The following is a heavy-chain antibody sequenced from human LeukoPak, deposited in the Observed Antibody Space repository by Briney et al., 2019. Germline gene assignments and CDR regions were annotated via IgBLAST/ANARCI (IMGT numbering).Heavy chain of an antibody. CDR3: ASRGFPGGGSYRSVPLDY. V-gene: IGHV1-69*13. D-gene: IGHD1-26*01. CDR1: GGTFSSYA. J-gene: IGHJ4*02. Sequence: SVKVSCKASGGTFSSYAISWVRQAPGQGLEWMGGIIPIFGTANYAQKFQGRVTITADESTSTAYMELSSLRSEDTAVYYCASRGFPGGGSYRSVPLDYWGQGTLVTVSS. CDR2: IIPIFGTA.